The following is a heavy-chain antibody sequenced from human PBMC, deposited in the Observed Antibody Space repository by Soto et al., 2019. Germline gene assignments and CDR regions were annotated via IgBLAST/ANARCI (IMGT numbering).Heavy chain of an antibody. Sequence: PSETLSLTCTVSGGSISSGGYYWSWIRQHPGKGLEWIGYIYYSGSTYYNPSLKSRVTISVDTSKNQFSLKLSSVTAADTAVYYCAREVVPHFGVVNPFPRWFDPWGQGTLVTVSS. J-gene: IGHJ5*02. CDR2: IYYSGST. V-gene: IGHV4-31*03. D-gene: IGHD3-3*01. CDR3: AREVVPHFGVVNPFPRWFDP. CDR1: GGSISSGGYY.